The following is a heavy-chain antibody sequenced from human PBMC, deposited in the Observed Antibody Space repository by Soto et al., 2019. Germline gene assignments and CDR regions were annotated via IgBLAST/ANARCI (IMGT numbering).Heavy chain of an antibody. CDR3: ARSLYSSSSGTSDYYYYGMDV. V-gene: IGHV1-69*13. CDR2: IIPIFGTA. CDR1: GGTFSSYA. Sequence: SVKVSCKASGGTFSSYAISWVRQAPGQGLEWMGGIIPIFGTANYAQKFQGRVTITADEATSTAYMELSSLRSEDTAVYYCARSLYSSSSGTSDYYYYGMDVWGQGTTVTVSS. J-gene: IGHJ6*02. D-gene: IGHD6-6*01.